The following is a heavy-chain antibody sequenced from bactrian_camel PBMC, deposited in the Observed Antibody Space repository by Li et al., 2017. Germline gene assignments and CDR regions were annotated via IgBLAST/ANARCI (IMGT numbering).Heavy chain of an antibody. J-gene: IGHJ4*01. Sequence: HVQLVESGGGSVQAGGSLRLSCAASGYTAKTCSWNWYRQVQRKGRELVSSLYLNGGTYYHDSVKGRFTFAQDNAENANAVSLEMNSLKPEDTATYFCNVGLCGTWPPGQDNYWGHGTQVTVS. D-gene: IGHD2*01. CDR3: NVGLCGTWPPGQDNY. CDR1: GYTAKTCS. V-gene: IGHV3S9*01. CDR2: LYLNGGT.